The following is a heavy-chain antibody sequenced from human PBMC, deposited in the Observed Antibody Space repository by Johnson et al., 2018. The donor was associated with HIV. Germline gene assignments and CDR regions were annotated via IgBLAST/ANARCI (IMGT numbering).Heavy chain of an antibody. D-gene: IGHD6-6*01. CDR1: GFTFDDYG. CDR3: ATLSLIAAPDPFDI. Sequence: QEHLVESGGGVVRPGGSLRLSCSAPGFTFDDYGLRWVRQAPGKGLEGVAVKPYYGRNKYYADPVKGRFTISRDNSKNTLYLQMNSLRAEDTAVYYCATLSLIAAPDPFDIWGQGTMVTVSS. V-gene: IGHV3-30*03. J-gene: IGHJ3*02. CDR2: KPYYGRNK.